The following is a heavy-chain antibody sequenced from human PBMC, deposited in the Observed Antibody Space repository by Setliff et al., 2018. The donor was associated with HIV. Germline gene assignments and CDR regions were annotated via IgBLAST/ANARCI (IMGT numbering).Heavy chain of an antibody. D-gene: IGHD3-16*02. V-gene: IGHV4-59*11. Sequence: SETLSLTCTVSGGSISNHYWSWIRQPPGKGLEWIGYIYHSGNTNYNPSLKSRVTLSIATSKNQFSLKLSSVTAADTAVYYCARVGLSYRFDYWGQGTLGTVSS. CDR2: IYHSGNT. CDR1: GGSISNHY. J-gene: IGHJ4*02. CDR3: ARVGLSYRFDY.